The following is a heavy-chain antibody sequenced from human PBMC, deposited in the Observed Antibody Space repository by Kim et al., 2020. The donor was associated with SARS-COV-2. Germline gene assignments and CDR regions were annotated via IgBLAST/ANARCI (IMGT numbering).Heavy chain of an antibody. Sequence: GGSLRLSCAASGFTFSSYDMHWVRQATGKGLEWVSAIGTAGDTYYPGSVKGRFTISRENAKNSLYLQMNSLRAGDTAVYYCARGFGNYDFWSGYYPSYYGMDVWGQGTTVTVSS. V-gene: IGHV3-13*01. CDR1: GFTFSSYD. CDR2: IGTAGDT. J-gene: IGHJ6*02. CDR3: ARGFGNYDFWSGYYPSYYGMDV. D-gene: IGHD3-3*01.